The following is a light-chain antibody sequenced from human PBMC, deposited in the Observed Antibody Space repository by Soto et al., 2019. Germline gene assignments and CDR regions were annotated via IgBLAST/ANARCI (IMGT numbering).Light chain of an antibody. V-gene: IGLV1-44*01. CDR2: GND. J-gene: IGLJ2*01. CDR1: SSNIGSNF. CDR3: ATWDDSQNGDVV. Sequence: QSVLTQPPSASGTPGQRVIISCSGRSSNIGSNFVSWYWQLPGTAPELLIYGNDQRPSGVPDRFSGSKSGTSASLAIGGLHSEDEATYYCATWDDSQNGDVVFGGGTKVTVL.